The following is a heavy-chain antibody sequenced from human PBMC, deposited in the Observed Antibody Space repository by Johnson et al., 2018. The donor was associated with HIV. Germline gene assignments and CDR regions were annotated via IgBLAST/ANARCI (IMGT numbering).Heavy chain of an antibody. J-gene: IGHJ3*02. CDR1: GFTFSSYG. Sequence: QVQLVESGGGVVQPGGSLRLSCAASGFTFSSYGMHWVRQAQGKGLEWVAFIRYDGSNKYYADSVKGRFTISRDNSKNTLYLQMNSLRAEDTAVYYCAKGPQGIATPDAFDIWGQGTMVTVSS. CDR3: AKGPQGIATPDAFDI. D-gene: IGHD2-21*01. CDR2: IRYDGSNK. V-gene: IGHV3-30*02.